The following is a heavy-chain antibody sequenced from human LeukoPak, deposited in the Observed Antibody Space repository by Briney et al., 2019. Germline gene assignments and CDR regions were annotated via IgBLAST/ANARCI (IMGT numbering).Heavy chain of an antibody. D-gene: IGHD1-14*01. V-gene: IGHV3-33*01. J-gene: IGHJ6*02. CDR1: GFTFSSYG. Sequence: GGSLRPSCAASGFTFSSYGMHWVRQAPGKGLEWVAVIWYDGSNKYYADSVKGRFTISRDNSKNTLYLQMNSLRAEDTAVYYCAREEDTGHYYYYGMDVWGQGTTVTVSS. CDR3: AREEDTGHYYYYGMDV. CDR2: IWYDGSNK.